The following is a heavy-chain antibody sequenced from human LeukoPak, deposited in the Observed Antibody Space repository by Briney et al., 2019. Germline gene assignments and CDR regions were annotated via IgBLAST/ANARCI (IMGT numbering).Heavy chain of an antibody. CDR2: ISYDGTKK. J-gene: IGHJ4*02. CDR3: AKDLSTTWSFDY. D-gene: IGHD1-26*01. CDR1: GFTFRNDA. Sequence: PGGSLRLSCAASGFTFRNDAVHWVRQTPGKGLEWVAFISYDGTKKLYADSVKGRFTVSRDDSKNTLYLQMSSLRADDTAIFYCAKDLSTTWSFDYWGQGTLVTVSS. V-gene: IGHV3-30*18.